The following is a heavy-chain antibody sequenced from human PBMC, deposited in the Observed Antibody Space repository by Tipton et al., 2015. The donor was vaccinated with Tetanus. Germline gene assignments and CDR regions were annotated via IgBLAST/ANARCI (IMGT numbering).Heavy chain of an antibody. CDR1: GFTFSSYS. J-gene: IGHJ3*02. Sequence: VQLVQSGGGLVKPGGSLRLSCAASGFTFSSYSMNWVRQAPGKGLEWVSSISSSSSYIYYADSVKGRFTISRDNAKNSLYLQMNSLRAEDTAVYYCARDKPEYCSGGSCYSSDAFDIWGQGTMVTVSS. V-gene: IGHV3-21*01. D-gene: IGHD2-15*01. CDR2: ISSSSSYI. CDR3: ARDKPEYCSGGSCYSSDAFDI.